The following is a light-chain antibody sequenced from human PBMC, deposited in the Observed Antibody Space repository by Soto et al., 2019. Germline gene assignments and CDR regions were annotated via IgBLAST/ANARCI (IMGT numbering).Light chain of an antibody. CDR2: ESS. CDR3: QETYSIPIT. Sequence: DVQMTQSPSSLSASVGDRVTITCRASQNIVTYLNWYQQKPGKAPKLLIYESSNLQSGVSSRFSGSGSETDFTLTISSLQPEDSATYFGQETYSIPITLGQGTRLEIK. CDR1: QNIVTY. J-gene: IGKJ5*01. V-gene: IGKV1-39*01.